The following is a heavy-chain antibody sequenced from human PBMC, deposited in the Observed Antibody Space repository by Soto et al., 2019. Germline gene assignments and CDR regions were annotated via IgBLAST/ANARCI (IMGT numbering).Heavy chain of an antibody. V-gene: IGHV1-3*01. D-gene: IGHD2-8*01. CDR2: IDPGSGKA. Sequence: VQFVQSGAEVKKPGASVRVSCKASGYTLTNYAIHWVRQAAGQRLEWLGCIDPGSGKATYSQRVQGRIIISRDNFASTFYMDLSSLTSEDTAVYFCTMDLNGGNPFDYWGQGALVTVSS. CDR3: TMDLNGGNPFDY. J-gene: IGHJ4*02. CDR1: GYTLTNYA.